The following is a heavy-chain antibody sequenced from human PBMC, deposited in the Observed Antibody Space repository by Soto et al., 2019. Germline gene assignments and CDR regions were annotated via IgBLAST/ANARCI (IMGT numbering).Heavy chain of an antibody. CDR1: GYTFTSYG. Sequence: GASVKVSCKASGYTFTSYGLSWVRQAPGQGLEWMGWISTYSGDTKSSQKLQGRVSMTTDTSTSTAYMELRSLRSDDTAVYYCSTSFGVAFDAYDIWGQGTMVTVSS. D-gene: IGHD3-3*01. V-gene: IGHV1-18*01. CDR2: ISTYSGDT. CDR3: STSFGVAFDAYDI. J-gene: IGHJ3*02.